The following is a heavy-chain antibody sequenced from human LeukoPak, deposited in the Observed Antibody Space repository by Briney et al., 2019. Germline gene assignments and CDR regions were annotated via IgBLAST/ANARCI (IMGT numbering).Heavy chain of an antibody. D-gene: IGHD6-19*01. Sequence: PGGSLRLSCAASGFSFSTYSMIWVRQAPGKGLEWVSSVSGTSEYIYYADSVRGRLTISRDSAKNTVYLQMNSLRAEDTAVYYCARWYSSGWYSDYWGQGTLVTVSS. V-gene: IGHV3-21*06. CDR3: ARWYSSGWYSDY. J-gene: IGHJ4*02. CDR1: GFSFSTYS. CDR2: VSGTSEYI.